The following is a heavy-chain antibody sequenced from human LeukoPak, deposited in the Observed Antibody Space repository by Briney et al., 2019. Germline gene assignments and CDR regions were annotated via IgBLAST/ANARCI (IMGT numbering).Heavy chain of an antibody. CDR1: GYTFTSYG. CDR3: ARPNKYSSGWYFEYFQH. V-gene: IGHV1-69*13. Sequence: GASVKVSCKASGYTFTSYGISWVRQAPGQGLEWMGGIIPIFGTANYAQKFQGRVTITADESTSTAYMELSSLRSEDTAVYYCARPNKYSSGWYFEYFQHWGQGTLVTVSS. D-gene: IGHD6-19*01. CDR2: IIPIFGTA. J-gene: IGHJ1*01.